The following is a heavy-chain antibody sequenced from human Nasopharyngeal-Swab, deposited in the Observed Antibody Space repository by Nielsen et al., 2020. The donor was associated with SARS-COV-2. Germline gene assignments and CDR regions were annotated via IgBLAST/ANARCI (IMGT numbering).Heavy chain of an antibody. D-gene: IGHD4-11*01. Sequence: SETLSLTCTVSGGSISSSSYYWGWIRQPPGKGLEWIGSIYYSGSIYYNPSLKSRVTISVDTSKNQFSLKLSSVTAADTAVYYCARDNYPYYYYGMDVWGQGTTVTVSS. CDR1: GGSISSSSYY. V-gene: IGHV4-39*01. CDR2: IYYSGSI. CDR3: ARDNYPYYYYGMDV. J-gene: IGHJ6*02.